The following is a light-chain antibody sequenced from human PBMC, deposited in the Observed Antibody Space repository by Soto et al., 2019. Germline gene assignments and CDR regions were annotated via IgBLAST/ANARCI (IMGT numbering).Light chain of an antibody. CDR3: CSYAGSNDV. V-gene: IGLV2-23*01. CDR1: SSDVGNYNL. J-gene: IGLJ1*01. CDR2: GDS. Sequence: QSALTQPASVSGSPGQSITISCTGTSSDVGNYNLVSWYQQHPGKAPKLMIYGDSKRPSGVSNRFSGSKSGNTASLTISGLQAEDEADYYCCSYAGSNDVFGTGTKLTVL.